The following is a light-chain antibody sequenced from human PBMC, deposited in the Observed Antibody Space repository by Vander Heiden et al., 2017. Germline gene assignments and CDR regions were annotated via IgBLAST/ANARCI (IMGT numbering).Light chain of an antibody. V-gene: IGKV1-27*01. J-gene: IGKJ1*01. Sequence: DIQMTQSPSSLSASVGDRVTIACRASQGISIYLAWYQQKPGEVPKLLIYDASTLQSGVPSRFSGSGSGTDFTLTISSLQPEDVATYYCQKYNSAPLTFGQGTKVEI. CDR1: QGISIY. CDR3: QKYNSAPLT. CDR2: DAS.